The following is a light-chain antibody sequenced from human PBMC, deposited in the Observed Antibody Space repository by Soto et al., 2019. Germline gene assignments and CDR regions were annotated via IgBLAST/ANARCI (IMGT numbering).Light chain of an antibody. CDR1: NIGDKD. V-gene: IGLV3-21*02. J-gene: IGLJ3*02. Sequence: SYALAQPPSVSVAPRQTARITCGGKNIGDKDVHWYQQKPGQAPVLVVYDSTDRPSGVPERFSGSNSGNTASLTISGVEAADEADYYCQVWDSRRDQCVFGGGTKLTVL. CDR3: QVWDSRRDQCV. CDR2: DST.